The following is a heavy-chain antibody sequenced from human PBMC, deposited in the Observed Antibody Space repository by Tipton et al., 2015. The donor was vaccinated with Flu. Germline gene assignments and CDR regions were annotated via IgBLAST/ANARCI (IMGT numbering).Heavy chain of an antibody. V-gene: IGHV4-4*09. CDR2: IYNNAYT. CDR3: ARRDYSNYVSEPKNWFDP. CDR1: GGSIGSYY. J-gene: IGHJ5*02. D-gene: IGHD4-11*01. Sequence: TLSLTCTVSGGSIGSYYWNWIRQPPGKGLEWIGYIYNNAYTKYSPSLKSRVSISVDTSKNQFSLRLTSVTAADTAVYYCARRDYSNYVSEPKNWFDPWGQGTLVTVSS.